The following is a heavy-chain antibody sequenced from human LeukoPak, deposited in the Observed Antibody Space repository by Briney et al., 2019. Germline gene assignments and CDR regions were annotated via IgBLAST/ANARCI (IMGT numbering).Heavy chain of an antibody. D-gene: IGHD3-22*01. CDR3: AKDLYYYDSSGYH. CDR1: GFTFDDYA. Sequence: PTGGSLRLSCAASGFTFDDYAMHWVRQAPGKGLEWVSGISWNSGSIGYADSVKGRFTISRDNAKNSLYLQMNSLRAEGTALYYCAKDLYYYDSSGYHWGQGTLVTVSS. V-gene: IGHV3-9*01. J-gene: IGHJ5*02. CDR2: ISWNSGSI.